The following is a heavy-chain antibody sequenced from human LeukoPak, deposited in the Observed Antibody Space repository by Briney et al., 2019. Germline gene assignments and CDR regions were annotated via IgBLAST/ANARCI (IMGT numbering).Heavy chain of an antibody. D-gene: IGHD3-9*01. V-gene: IGHV3-7*01. CDR3: ARDWSGYDILTGYYPNYFDY. CDR2: IKRDGSQK. Sequence: GGSLRLSCTTSGFTFSSFWMNWVRQAPGKGLEWVANIKRDGSQKFYVDSVKGRFTISRDNAKNSLYLQMNSLRAEDTAEYYCARDWSGYDILTGYYPNYFDYWGQGTLVTVSS. CDR1: GFTFSSFW. J-gene: IGHJ4*02.